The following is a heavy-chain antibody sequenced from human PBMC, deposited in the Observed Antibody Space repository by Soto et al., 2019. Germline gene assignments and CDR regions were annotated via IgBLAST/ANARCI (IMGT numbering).Heavy chain of an antibody. J-gene: IGHJ2*01. CDR1: GGSISSYY. CDR3: ARVGSGSWYGLTWYLDL. Sequence: QVQLQESGPGLVKPSETLSLTCTVSGGSISSYYWSWIRQPPGKGLEWIGYIYYSGRTNYNPSLKSRVTISVETSNNQFSPKLSSVTAADTAVYYCARVGSGSWYGLTWYLDLWGRGTLVTVCS. V-gene: IGHV4-59*01. CDR2: IYYSGRT. D-gene: IGHD6-13*01.